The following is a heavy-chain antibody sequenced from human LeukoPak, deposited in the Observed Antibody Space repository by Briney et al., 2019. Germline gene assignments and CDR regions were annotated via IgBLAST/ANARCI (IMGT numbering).Heavy chain of an antibody. J-gene: IGHJ5*02. Sequence: PSETLSLTCTVSGGSISSYYWSWICQHPGKGLEWIGYIYYSGSTYYNPSLKSRVTISVDTSKNQFSLKLSSVTAADTAVYYCARVLAVAGTSWFDPWGQGTLVTVSS. D-gene: IGHD6-19*01. CDR2: IYYSGST. V-gene: IGHV4-59*06. CDR1: GGSISSYY. CDR3: ARVLAVAGTSWFDP.